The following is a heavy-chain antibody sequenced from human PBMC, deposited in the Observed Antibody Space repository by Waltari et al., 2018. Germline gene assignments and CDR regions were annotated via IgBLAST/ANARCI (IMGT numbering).Heavy chain of an antibody. CDR2: IKQDGSEK. J-gene: IGHJ4*02. CDR1: GFTFSSYW. CDR3: ARARADGSGSYDY. V-gene: IGHV3-7*01. Sequence: EVQLVESGGGLVQPGGSLRLSCAASGFTFSSYWMSWVRQAPGKGLEWVANIKQDGSEKYYADSVKGRLTISRDNAKNSLYLQMNSLRAEDTAVYYCARARADGSGSYDYWGQGTLVTVSS. D-gene: IGHD3-10*01.